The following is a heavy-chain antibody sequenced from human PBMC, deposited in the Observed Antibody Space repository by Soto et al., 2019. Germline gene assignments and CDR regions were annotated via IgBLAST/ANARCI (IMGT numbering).Heavy chain of an antibody. Sequence: PSETLSLTCTVSGGSISSYYWSWIRQPPGKGLEWIGYIYYSGSTNYNPSLKSRVTISVDTSKNQFSLKLSSVTAADTAVYYCARDYYDFWSGYYPRYYGMDVWGQGTTVTVSS. J-gene: IGHJ6*02. CDR1: GGSISSYY. D-gene: IGHD3-3*01. CDR3: ARDYYDFWSGYYPRYYGMDV. V-gene: IGHV4-59*01. CDR2: IYYSGST.